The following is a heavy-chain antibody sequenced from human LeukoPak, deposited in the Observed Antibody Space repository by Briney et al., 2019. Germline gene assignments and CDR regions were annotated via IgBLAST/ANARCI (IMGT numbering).Heavy chain of an antibody. D-gene: IGHD3-3*01. Sequence: PGGTLRLSCAASGFTFSSYWMSWVRQAPGKGLEWVANIKHDGSEKYYVDSVKGRFTISRDNAKNSLYLQMNSLRAEDTAVYYCARDMGITIFGVVIISGMDVWRQGTTVTV. J-gene: IGHJ6*02. CDR3: ARDMGITIFGVVIISGMDV. CDR2: IKHDGSEK. CDR1: GFTFSSYW. V-gene: IGHV3-7*01.